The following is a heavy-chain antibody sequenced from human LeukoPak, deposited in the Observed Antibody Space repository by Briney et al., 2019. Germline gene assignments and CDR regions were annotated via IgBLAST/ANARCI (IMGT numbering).Heavy chain of an antibody. D-gene: IGHD2-15*01. Sequence: PGGSLRLSCAASGFTFINYWMVWVRQAPGKGLLWVSRINSDGSSTTYADSVKGRFTISRDNAKNTVYLQMNSLRAEDTAVYYCARVQGCGGTCYFHYWGQGTLVTVSS. CDR3: ARVQGCGGTCYFHY. V-gene: IGHV3-74*01. CDR2: INSDGSST. J-gene: IGHJ4*02. CDR1: GFTFINYW.